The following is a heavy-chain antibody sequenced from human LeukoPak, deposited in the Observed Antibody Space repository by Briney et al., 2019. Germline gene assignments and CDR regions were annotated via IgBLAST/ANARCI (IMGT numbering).Heavy chain of an antibody. CDR3: AKRPRHWYSPIDY. CDR1: GASISSGNDY. CDR2: VYTGGST. J-gene: IGHJ4*02. D-gene: IGHD2-15*01. Sequence: SETLSLTCTVSGASISSGNDYWSWIRQPAGKGLEWIGRVYTGGSTNYNPSLKSRVTLSVDTSKNQFSLKLTSVTAADTAVYYCAKRPRHWYSPIDYWGQGTLVTVSS. V-gene: IGHV4-61*02.